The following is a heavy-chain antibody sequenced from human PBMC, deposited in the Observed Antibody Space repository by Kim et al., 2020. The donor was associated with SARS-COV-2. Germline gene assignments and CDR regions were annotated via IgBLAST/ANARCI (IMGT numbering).Heavy chain of an antibody. V-gene: IGHV4-39*02. CDR3: AREGIVLHWFDP. Sequence: SETLSLTCTVSGGSISSSSYYWGWIRQPPGKGLEWIGSIYYSGSTYYNPSLKSRVTISVDTSKNQFSLKLSSVTAADTAVYYCAREGIVLHWFDPWGQGTLVTVSS. J-gene: IGHJ5*02. CDR1: GGSISSSSYY. D-gene: IGHD1-26*01. CDR2: IYYSGST.